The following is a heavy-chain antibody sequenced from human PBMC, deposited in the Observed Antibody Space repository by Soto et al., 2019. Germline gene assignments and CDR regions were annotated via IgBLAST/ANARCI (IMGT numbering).Heavy chain of an antibody. J-gene: IGHJ6*02. Sequence: GGSLRLSCSASGFTFSSYAMHWVRQAPGKGLEYVSAISSNGGSTYYADSVKGRFTISRDNSKNTLYLQMSSLRAEDTAVYYCVKAGPIGSWELILSYYYGMDVWGQGTTVTVSS. CDR3: VKAGPIGSWELILSYYYGMDV. CDR1: GFTFSSYA. V-gene: IGHV3-64D*06. D-gene: IGHD1-26*01. CDR2: ISSNGGST.